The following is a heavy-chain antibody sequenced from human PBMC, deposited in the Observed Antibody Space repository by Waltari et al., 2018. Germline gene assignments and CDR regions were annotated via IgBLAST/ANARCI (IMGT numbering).Heavy chain of an antibody. CDR3: ARLSRRLDYDSSGPYYFDY. Sequence: QVQLQQWGAGLLKPSETLSLTCAVYGGSFSGYYWTWIRTPPGKGLEWIGEINHSGSTNYNPSLKSRVTISVDTSKNQFSLKLSSVTAADTAVYYCARLSRRLDYDSSGPYYFDYWGQGTLVTVSS. V-gene: IGHV4-34*01. J-gene: IGHJ4*02. D-gene: IGHD3-22*01. CDR1: GGSFSGYY. CDR2: INHSGST.